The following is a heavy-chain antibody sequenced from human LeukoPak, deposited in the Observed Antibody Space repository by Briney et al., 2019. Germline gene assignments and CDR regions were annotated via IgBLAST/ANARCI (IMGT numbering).Heavy chain of an antibody. V-gene: IGHV5-51*01. J-gene: IGHJ4*02. CDR2: IYPGDSDT. Sequence: GESLKISCKGSGYSFTSYWIGWVRQMPGKGLEWMGIIYPGDSDTRYSPSFQGQVTISADKSISTAYLQWSSLKASDTAMYYCARLSRHYDILTGYDYWGQGTLVTVSS. D-gene: IGHD3-9*01. CDR1: GYSFTSYW. CDR3: ARLSRHYDILTGYDY.